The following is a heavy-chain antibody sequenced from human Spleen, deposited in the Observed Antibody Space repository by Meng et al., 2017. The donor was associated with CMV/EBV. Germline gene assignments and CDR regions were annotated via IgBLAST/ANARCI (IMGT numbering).Heavy chain of an antibody. V-gene: IGHV3-48*04. CDR1: GFNFGTYG. Sequence: GESLKISCVGPGFNFGTYGLNWVRQAPGRGLEWISLISSDDRTRTYADSLRGRFTISRDDAKNSVSLQMRSLRVEDTAVYYCARDRGVVIPAAPYYFDYWGRGTLVTVSS. D-gene: IGHD3-10*01. CDR2: ISSDDRTR. J-gene: IGHJ4*02. CDR3: ARDRGVVIPAAPYYFDY.